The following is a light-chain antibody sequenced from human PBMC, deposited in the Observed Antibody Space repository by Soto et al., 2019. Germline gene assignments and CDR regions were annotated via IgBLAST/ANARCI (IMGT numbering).Light chain of an antibody. J-gene: IGKJ1*01. Sequence: EVVLTQSPATLSVSPGERATLSCRASQSVSSDLAWYHHKPGQAPRLLIYGASTRATGIPARFSGSGFGTEFTLTISSLQSEDFAVYYCQQYNNWPSWTFGQGTKVDIK. CDR1: QSVSSD. CDR2: GAS. CDR3: QQYNNWPSWT. V-gene: IGKV3-15*01.